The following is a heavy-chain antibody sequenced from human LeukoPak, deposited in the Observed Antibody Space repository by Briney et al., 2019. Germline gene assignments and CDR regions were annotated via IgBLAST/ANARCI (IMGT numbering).Heavy chain of an antibody. CDR2: ISYDGSNK. CDR3: AYDSSGPKEDFDY. D-gene: IGHD3-22*01. CDR1: GFTFSSYS. V-gene: IGHV3-30*03. Sequence: PGGSLRLSCAASGFTFSSYSMNWVRQAPGKGLEGVAVISYDGSNKYYADSVKGRFTISRDNSKNTLYLQMNSLRAEDTAVYYCAYDSSGPKEDFDYWGQGTLVTVSS. J-gene: IGHJ4*02.